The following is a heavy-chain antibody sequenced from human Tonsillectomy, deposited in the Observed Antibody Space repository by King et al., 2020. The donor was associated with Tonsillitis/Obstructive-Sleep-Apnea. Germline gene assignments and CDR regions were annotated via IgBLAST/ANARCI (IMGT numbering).Heavy chain of an antibody. D-gene: IGHD4-17*01. Sequence: VQLVESGGGLVEPGGSLRLSCAASGFTFSYYYMSWIRQAPGKGLEWVSYISSSSSYTYYADSVKGRFTISRDNARNSLYLQMNTLRAEDMAVYYCARVGVDGDYYFDYWGQGTLVTVSS. CDR3: ARVGVDGDYYFDY. J-gene: IGHJ4*02. CDR1: GFTFSYYY. V-gene: IGHV3-11*06. CDR2: ISSSSSYT.